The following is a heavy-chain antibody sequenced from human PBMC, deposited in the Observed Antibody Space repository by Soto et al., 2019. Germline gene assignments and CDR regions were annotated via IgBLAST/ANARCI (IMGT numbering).Heavy chain of an antibody. V-gene: IGHV2-5*02. J-gene: IGHJ4*02. Sequence: QITLKESGPMLVKPTQTLTLTCTCSGFSVTTSGVGVGWIRQPPGKALEWLALTYWDDDKRYRPSLKSRLTITKDTSKNQLVLTMTNMDPVDTATYYCARRVAAAAFDYWGQGTLVTVSS. CDR2: TYWDDDK. CDR1: GFSVTTSGVG. CDR3: ARRVAAAAFDY. D-gene: IGHD6-13*01.